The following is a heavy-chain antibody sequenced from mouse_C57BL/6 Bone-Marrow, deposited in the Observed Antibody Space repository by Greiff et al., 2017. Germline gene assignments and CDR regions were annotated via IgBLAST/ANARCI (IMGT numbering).Heavy chain of an antibody. J-gene: IGHJ2*01. D-gene: IGHD1-1*01. CDR2: IDPSDSYT. V-gene: IGHV1-69*01. CDR1: GYTFTSYW. CDR3: ARHASYVPFMY. Sequence: QVQLQQPGAELVMPGASVKLSCKASGYTFTSYWMHWVKQRPGQGLEWIGEIDPSDSYTNYNQKFKGKSTLTVDKSSSTAYMQLSSLTSEDSAVYYCARHASYVPFMYWGQGTTLTVSA.